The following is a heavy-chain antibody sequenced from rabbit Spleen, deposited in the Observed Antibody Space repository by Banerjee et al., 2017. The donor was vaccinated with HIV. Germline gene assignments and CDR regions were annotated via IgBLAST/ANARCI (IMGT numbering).Heavy chain of an antibody. V-gene: IGHV1S40*01. J-gene: IGHJ4*01. D-gene: IGHD6-1*01. CDR2: IHAGSSGST. Sequence: QSLEESGGDLVKPGASLTLTCTASGFSFSSGYWIFWVRQAPGKGPEWIACIHAGSSGSTYYASWAKGRFTISKASSTTVTLQMTSLTAADTATYFCARGYNDDGFAFSLWGPGTLVTVS. CDR1: GFSFSSGYW. CDR3: ARGYNDDGFAFSL.